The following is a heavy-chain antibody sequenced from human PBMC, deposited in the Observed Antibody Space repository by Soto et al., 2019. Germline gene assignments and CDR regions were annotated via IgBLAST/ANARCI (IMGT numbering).Heavy chain of an antibody. CDR3: VKKFDDRRTTFWFDT. J-gene: IGHJ5*02. Sequence: EVQLLESGGDLVQPGGSLRLSCAASGFTFSNYGMTWVRQAPGKGLEWVSSIRNTIDDTYYVDSVEGRFTISRDNSKNTLYLQMNDLRAEDTAMYYCVKKFDDRRTTFWFDTWGQGTLVTVSS. V-gene: IGHV3-23*01. CDR2: IRNTIDDT. CDR1: GFTFSNYG. D-gene: IGHD4-17*01.